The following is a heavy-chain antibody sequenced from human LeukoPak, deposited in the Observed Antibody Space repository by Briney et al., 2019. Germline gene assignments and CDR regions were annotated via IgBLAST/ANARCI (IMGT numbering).Heavy chain of an antibody. D-gene: IGHD6-19*01. CDR2: INNVGSHI. CDR1: GFTLSSSA. V-gene: IGHV3-21*04. CDR3: AKDISGWYGSFAFDT. J-gene: IGHJ3*02. Sequence: GGSLRLSCAASGFTLSSSAMNWVRQAPGKGLEWVSSINNVGSHIYYAGSVKGRFTISRDNTKNSLYLQMNSLRAEDTAVYYCAKDISGWYGSFAFDTWGQGTMVTVSS.